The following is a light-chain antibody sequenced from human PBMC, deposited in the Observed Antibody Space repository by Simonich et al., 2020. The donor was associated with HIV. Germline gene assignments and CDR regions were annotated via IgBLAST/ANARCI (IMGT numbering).Light chain of an antibody. Sequence: MTQSPSTLSASVGDRATLPCRASQSVSINLAWYRQKPGQAPRLLIYGASTRATGIPARFSGSGSVTEFTLTISSLQSEDFATYYYLQDYTYPLTFGGGTKVEI. V-gene: IGKV3-15*01. CDR3: LQDYTYPLT. CDR1: QSVSIN. CDR2: GAS. J-gene: IGKJ4*01.